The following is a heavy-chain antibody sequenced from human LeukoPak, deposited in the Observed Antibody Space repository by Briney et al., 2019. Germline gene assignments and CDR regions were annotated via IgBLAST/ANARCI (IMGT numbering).Heavy chain of an antibody. CDR2: ITGSGGNA. D-gene: IGHD6-13*01. V-gene: IGHV3-23*01. CDR1: GFIFSSYS. Sequence: GGSLRLSCAASGFIFSSYSMSWVRQAPGKGLEWVSVITGSGGNAYYADSVKGRFTISKDNSKNTVYLQMSSLRVDDTAVYYCAKAASSSWPSYYYGMDVWGQGTTVTVSS. CDR3: AKAASSSWPSYYYGMDV. J-gene: IGHJ6*02.